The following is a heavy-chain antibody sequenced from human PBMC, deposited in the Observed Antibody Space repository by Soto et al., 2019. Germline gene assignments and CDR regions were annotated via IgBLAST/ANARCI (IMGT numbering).Heavy chain of an antibody. CDR3: ARREIQGPIDY. CDR2: IYYSGTT. Sequence: SETLSLTCAVSGYSISSSNWLGWIRQPPGKGLEWIGYIYYSGTTYYNPSLKGRVTMSVDTSKNQFSLKLTSVTAVDTAVYYCARREIQGPIDYWGQGTLVTVSS. J-gene: IGHJ4*02. D-gene: IGHD1-26*01. CDR1: GYSISSSNW. V-gene: IGHV4-28*01.